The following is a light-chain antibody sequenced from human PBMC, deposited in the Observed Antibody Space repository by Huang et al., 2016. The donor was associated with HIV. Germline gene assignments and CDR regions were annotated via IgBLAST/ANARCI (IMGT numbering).Light chain of an antibody. Sequence: IQMTQSPSSLSASVGDRVTITCRASQGIRNELAWYQQKPGQAPRLLVYAASTLQNGVLSRVAGSGFGTDFTLTITNLQPDDLATYYCLQDHSYPRTFGQGTRIEIK. CDR2: AAS. J-gene: IGKJ1*01. CDR3: LQDHSYPRT. CDR1: QGIRNE. V-gene: IGKV1-6*02.